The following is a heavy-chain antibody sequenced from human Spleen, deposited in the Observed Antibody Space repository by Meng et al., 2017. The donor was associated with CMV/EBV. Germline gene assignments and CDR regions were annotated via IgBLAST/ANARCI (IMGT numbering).Heavy chain of an antibody. Sequence: TFDKYYFHWVRQAPGQGLEWMGSISPATGTTTYAQRFQGRLTMTRDTSTATVYMEMRSLRSEDTAVYYCGRDYDFWSDFPGYWGQGTLVTVS. V-gene: IGHV1-46*02. CDR1: TFDKYY. CDR3: GRDYDFWSDFPGY. CDR2: ISPATGTT. D-gene: IGHD3-3*01. J-gene: IGHJ4*02.